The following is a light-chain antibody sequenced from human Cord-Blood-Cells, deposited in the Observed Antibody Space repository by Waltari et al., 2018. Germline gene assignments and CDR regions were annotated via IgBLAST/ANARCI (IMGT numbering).Light chain of an antibody. J-gene: IGLJ3*02. Sequence: SYELTQPPSVSVSPGQTASLPCSREKLGANYACWYQQKPGQSPVLVIYQDSKRPSGIPERFSGSNSGNTATLTISGTQAMDEADYYCQAWDSSSWVFGGGTKLTVL. CDR2: QDS. CDR3: QAWDSSSWV. CDR1: KLGANY. V-gene: IGLV3-1*01.